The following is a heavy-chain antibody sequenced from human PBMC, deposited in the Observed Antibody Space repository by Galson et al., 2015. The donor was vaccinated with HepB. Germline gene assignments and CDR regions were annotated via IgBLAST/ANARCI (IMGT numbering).Heavy chain of an antibody. CDR2: IIPILGIA. Sequence: SVKVSCKASGGTFSSYTISWVRQAPGQGLEWMGRIIPILGIANYAQKFQGRVTITADKSTSTAYMELSSLRSEDTAVYYCARDRRRVDKRGSSEQLAEDYWGQGTLVTVSS. V-gene: IGHV1-69*04. D-gene: IGHD6-13*01. CDR3: ARDRRRVDKRGSSEQLAEDY. J-gene: IGHJ4*02. CDR1: GGTFSSYT.